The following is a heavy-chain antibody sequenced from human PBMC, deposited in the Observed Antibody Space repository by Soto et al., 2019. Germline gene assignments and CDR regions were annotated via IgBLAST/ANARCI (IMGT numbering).Heavy chain of an antibody. CDR1: GFIFNSYS. Sequence: EVQLVESGGGLVQPGGSLRLSCVASGFIFNSYSMNWVRQAPGKGLEWISYINSGSTSVFYADSVKGRFSISRDNAKNSLYLQMKSRTAEGMAVYYFASSASPVAYWGQGNLVTVSS. J-gene: IGHJ4*02. CDR2: INSGSTSV. D-gene: IGHD1-26*01. CDR3: ASSASPVAY. V-gene: IGHV3-48*01.